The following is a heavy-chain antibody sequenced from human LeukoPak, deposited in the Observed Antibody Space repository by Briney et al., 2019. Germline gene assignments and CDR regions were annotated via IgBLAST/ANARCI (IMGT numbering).Heavy chain of an antibody. J-gene: IGHJ4*02. V-gene: IGHV3-64*01. Sequence: GGSLRLACAASGFTFSSYAMHWVRQAPGKGLEYVSAISSNGGSTYYANSVKGRFTISRDNSKNTLYLQMNSLRAEDTAVYYCARVMGRYCSSTSCYVDYWGQGTLVTVSS. CDR2: ISSNGGST. CDR1: GFTFSSYA. CDR3: ARVMGRYCSSTSCYVDY. D-gene: IGHD2-2*01.